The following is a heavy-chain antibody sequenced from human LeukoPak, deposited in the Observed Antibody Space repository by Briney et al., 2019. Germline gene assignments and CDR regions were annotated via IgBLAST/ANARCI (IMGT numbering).Heavy chain of an antibody. D-gene: IGHD2-2*01. CDR1: GGSISSYY. Sequence: SSETLSLTCTVSGGSISSYYWSWIRQPPGKGLEWIGEINHSGSTNYNPSLKSRVTISVDTSKNQFSLKLSSVTAADTAVYYCARGYCSSTSCYLYYFDYWGQGTLVTVSS. CDR3: ARGYCSSTSCYLYYFDY. J-gene: IGHJ4*02. CDR2: INHSGST. V-gene: IGHV4-34*01.